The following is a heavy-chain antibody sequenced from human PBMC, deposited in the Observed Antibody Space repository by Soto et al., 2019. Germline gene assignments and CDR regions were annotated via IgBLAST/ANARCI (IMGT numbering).Heavy chain of an antibody. D-gene: IGHD2-15*01. J-gene: IGHJ4*02. CDR3: AKDNSMRYFSGGSCYDPY. CDR1: GFTFSSYA. Sequence: EVQLLESGGGLVQPGGSLRLSCAACGFTFSSYAMSWVRQAPGKGLEWVSAISGSGGSTYYADSVKGQFTIFSDNSKNTLYPQMNSRRAEDTAVNYGAKDNSMRYFSGGSCYDPYWGQGTLDTVSS. CDR2: ISGSGGST. V-gene: IGHV3-23*01.